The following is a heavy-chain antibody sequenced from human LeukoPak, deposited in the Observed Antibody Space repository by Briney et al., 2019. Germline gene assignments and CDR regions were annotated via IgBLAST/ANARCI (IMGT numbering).Heavy chain of an antibody. V-gene: IGHV1-18*04. Sequence: GASVKVSCKASGYTFTSYGISWVRQAPGQGLEWMGWISAYNGNTNYAQELQGRVTMTIDTSTSTAYMELRSLRSDDTAVYYCARDLVWFGEFPFDYWGQGTLVTVSS. D-gene: IGHD3-10*01. CDR1: GYTFTSYG. J-gene: IGHJ4*02. CDR2: ISAYNGNT. CDR3: ARDLVWFGEFPFDY.